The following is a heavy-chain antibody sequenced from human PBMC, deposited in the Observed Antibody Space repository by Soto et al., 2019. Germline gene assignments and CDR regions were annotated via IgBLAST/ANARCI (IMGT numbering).Heavy chain of an antibody. D-gene: IGHD3-22*01. Sequence: QVQLVQSGAEVKKPGSSVKVSCKASGGTFSSYAISWVRQAPGQGLEWMGGIIPIFGTANYAQKFQGRVTITADEPTRTAYMELSSLRSEDTAVYYCARDGVLADSSDYGDAFDIWGQGTIVTVSS. CDR3: ARDGVLADSSDYGDAFDI. J-gene: IGHJ3*02. CDR2: IIPIFGTA. CDR1: GGTFSSYA. V-gene: IGHV1-69*01.